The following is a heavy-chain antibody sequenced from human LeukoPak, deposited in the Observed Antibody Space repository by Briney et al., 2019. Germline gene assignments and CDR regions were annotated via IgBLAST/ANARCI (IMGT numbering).Heavy chain of an antibody. Sequence: PSETLSLTCTVSGGSISSSSYYWGWIRQPPGKGLEWIGSIYYSGSTYYNPSLKSRVTISVDTSKNQFSLKLSSVTAADTAVYYCARSGDYVFDYWGQGTLVTVSS. V-gene: IGHV4-39*01. CDR3: ARSGDYVFDY. D-gene: IGHD4-17*01. CDR2: IYYSGST. CDR1: GGSISSSSYY. J-gene: IGHJ4*02.